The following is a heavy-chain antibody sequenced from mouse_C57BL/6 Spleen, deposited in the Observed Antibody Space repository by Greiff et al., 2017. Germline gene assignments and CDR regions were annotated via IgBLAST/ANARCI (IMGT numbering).Heavy chain of an antibody. CDR1: GYTFTSYW. Sequence: QVQLKQPGAELVMPGASVKLSCKASGYTFTSYWMHWVKQRPGQGLEWIGEIDPSDSYTNYNQKFKGKSTLTVDKSSSTAYMQLRSLTSEDSAVYYCARFYGSSYNAMDYWGQGTSVTVSS. V-gene: IGHV1-69*01. J-gene: IGHJ4*01. D-gene: IGHD1-1*01. CDR3: ARFYGSSYNAMDY. CDR2: IDPSDSYT.